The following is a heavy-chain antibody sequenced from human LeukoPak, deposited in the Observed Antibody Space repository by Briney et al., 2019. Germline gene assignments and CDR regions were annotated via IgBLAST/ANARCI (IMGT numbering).Heavy chain of an antibody. D-gene: IGHD3-22*01. J-gene: IGHJ4*02. CDR2: ISGSGGST. V-gene: IGHV3-23*01. CDR1: GFTFSSYA. Sequence: QPGGSLRLSCAASGFTFSSYAMSWVRQAPGKGLEWVSAISGSGGSTYYADSVKGRFTISRDNSKNTLYLQMNSLRAEDTAVYYCAKGPGGLIRGGYYTIGYWGQGTLVTVSS. CDR3: AKGPGGLIRGGYYTIGY.